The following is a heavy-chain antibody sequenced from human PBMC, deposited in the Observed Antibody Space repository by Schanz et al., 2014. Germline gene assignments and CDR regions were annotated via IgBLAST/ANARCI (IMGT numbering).Heavy chain of an antibody. V-gene: IGHV1-46*03. J-gene: IGHJ4*02. CDR1: GYTFTSYY. D-gene: IGHD6-13*01. CDR2: INPSGGST. CDR3: ARDGEAAADCDD. Sequence: QVQLVQSGAEVKKPGASVKVSCKASGYTFTSYYMHWVRQAPGQGLEWMGIINPSGGSTSYAQKFQGRVTMARDTSTSTVYMELSSLRSEDTAVYYCARDGEAAADCDDWGQGTLVTVSA.